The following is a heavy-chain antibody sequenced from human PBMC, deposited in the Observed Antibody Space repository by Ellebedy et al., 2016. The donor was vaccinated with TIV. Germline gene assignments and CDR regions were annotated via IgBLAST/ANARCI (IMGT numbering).Heavy chain of an antibody. CDR2: IYYSGST. J-gene: IGHJ4*02. D-gene: IGHD2-15*01. Sequence: MPSETLSLTCAVYGGSFSGYYWSWIRQHPGKGLEWIGYIYYSGSTYYNPSLKSRVTISVDTSKNQFSLKLRSVTAADTAMYYCARQRWWEPLDWGQGTLVTVSS. CDR1: GGSFSGYY. CDR3: ARQRWWEPLD. V-gene: IGHV4-31*11.